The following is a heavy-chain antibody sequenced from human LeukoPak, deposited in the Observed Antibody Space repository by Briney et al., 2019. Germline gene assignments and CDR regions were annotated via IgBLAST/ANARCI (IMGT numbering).Heavy chain of an antibody. D-gene: IGHD1-1*01. Sequence: PGGSLRLSCAASGFSFGIHGMHWVRQAPGKGLEWVAIIWHDGSNEYYEDSVKGRFTISRDNSRNTVYLQMDSLRAEDTAVYYCARNNWNSRTQRWSYFDNWGEGTLVTVSS. V-gene: IGHV3-33*01. J-gene: IGHJ4*02. CDR1: GFSFGIHG. CDR2: IWHDGSNE. CDR3: ARNNWNSRTQRWSYFDN.